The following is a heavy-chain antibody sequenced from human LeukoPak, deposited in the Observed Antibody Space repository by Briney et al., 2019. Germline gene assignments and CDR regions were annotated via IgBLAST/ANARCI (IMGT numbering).Heavy chain of an antibody. D-gene: IGHD2-8*01. V-gene: IGHV3-30-3*01. CDR3: ARDPILMVYNFDY. CDR2: ISYDGSNK. J-gene: IGHJ4*02. Sequence: GRSLRLSCAASGFTFSSYAMHWVRQAPGKGLEWVAVISYDGSNKYYADSVKGRFTISRDNSKNTLYLQMNSLRAEDTAVYYCARDPILMVYNFDYWGQGTLVTVSS. CDR1: GFTFSSYA.